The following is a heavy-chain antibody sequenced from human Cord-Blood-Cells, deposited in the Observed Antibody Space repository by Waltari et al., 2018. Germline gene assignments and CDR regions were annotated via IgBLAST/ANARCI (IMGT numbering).Heavy chain of an antibody. Sequence: QVQLQQWGAGLLKPSETLSLPCAVYGGSFGGYYWSWLRQPPGKGLEWIGEINHSGSTNYNPSLKSRVTISVDTSKNQFSLKLSSVTAADTAVYYCARGGTIRRYFDWLYYFDYWGQGTLVTVSS. J-gene: IGHJ4*02. D-gene: IGHD3-9*01. CDR2: INHSGST. CDR1: GGSFGGYY. V-gene: IGHV4-34*01. CDR3: ARGGTIRRYFDWLYYFDY.